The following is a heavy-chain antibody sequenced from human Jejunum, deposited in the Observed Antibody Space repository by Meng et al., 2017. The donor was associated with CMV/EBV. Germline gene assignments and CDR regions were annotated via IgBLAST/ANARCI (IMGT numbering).Heavy chain of an antibody. J-gene: IGHJ4*02. CDR3: ARGITTDY. CDR2: IKQDGSEK. Sequence: SCAASGFTLSSYWMSWVRQAPGKGLEWVAYIKQDGSEKNYVDSVKGRFTISRDNAKNSLYLQMNSLRAEDTAVYYCARGITTDYWGQGTLVTVSS. D-gene: IGHD5-24*01. CDR1: GFTLSSYW. V-gene: IGHV3-7*01.